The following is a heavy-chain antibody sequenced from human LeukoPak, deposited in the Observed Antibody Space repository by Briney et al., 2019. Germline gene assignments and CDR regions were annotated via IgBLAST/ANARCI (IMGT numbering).Heavy chain of an antibody. Sequence: GGSLRLSCAASGFTFSSYWMHWVRQDPGNRLVSVSRINTAGRGTSHADSVKGPFTISRDNAKNTLYLQMNSLRAEDTAVYYCARDHRVTYYYGMDVWGKGTTVTVSS. J-gene: IGHJ6*04. V-gene: IGHV3-74*01. CDR3: ARDHRVTYYYGMDV. D-gene: IGHD4-23*01. CDR2: INTAGRGT. CDR1: GFTFSSYW.